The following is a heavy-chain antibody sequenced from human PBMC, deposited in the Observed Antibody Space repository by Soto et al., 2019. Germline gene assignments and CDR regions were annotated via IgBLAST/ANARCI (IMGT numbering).Heavy chain of an antibody. Sequence: LRLSCAASGFTFSSYTMNWVRQAPGRGLEWVSSISSSSSYIYYADSVKGRFTISRDNAQNSLYLQMNSLRADDTAVYYCASLSNYREDYWGQGTLVTVSS. CDR2: ISSSSSYI. V-gene: IGHV3-21*01. CDR3: ASLSNYREDY. CDR1: GFTFSSYT. D-gene: IGHD3-10*01. J-gene: IGHJ4*02.